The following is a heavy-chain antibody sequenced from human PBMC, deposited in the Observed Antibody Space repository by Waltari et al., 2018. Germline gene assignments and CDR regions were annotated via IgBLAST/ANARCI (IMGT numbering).Heavy chain of an antibody. CDR2: ITSSSSFM. CDR1: GFTFGSHS. J-gene: IGHJ4*02. D-gene: IGHD2-21*01. CDR3: ATGRGGGYFDY. V-gene: IGHV3-21*02. Sequence: ELQVVESGGGLVKPGGSLRLSCAASGFTFGSHSMNWVRQAPGKGLEWVASITSSSSFMYYANSLKGRFTISRDNAKNSLFLQMNSLRAEDTALYYCATGRGGGYFDYWGQGTLVTVSS.